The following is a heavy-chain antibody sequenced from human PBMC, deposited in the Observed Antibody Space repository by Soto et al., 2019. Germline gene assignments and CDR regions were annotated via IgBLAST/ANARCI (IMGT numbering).Heavy chain of an antibody. D-gene: IGHD1-1*01. CDR1: GYTLLELS. Sequence: GASVKVSCKLSGYTLLELSIHWVRQAPGKGLEWMGGYDPEDAKTIYAQKSQGRVIMTEDTSTNTAYLEVRGLRYEDTAVYYCASQNWRWRGQFDHWGQGTLVTVSS. CDR3: ASQNWRWRGQFDH. V-gene: IGHV1-24*01. CDR2: YDPEDAKT. J-gene: IGHJ4*02.